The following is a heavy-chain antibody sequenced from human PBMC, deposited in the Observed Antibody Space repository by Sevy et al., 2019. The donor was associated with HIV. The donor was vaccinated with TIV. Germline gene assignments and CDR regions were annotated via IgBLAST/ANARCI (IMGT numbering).Heavy chain of an antibody. D-gene: IGHD3-10*01. J-gene: IGHJ4*02. Sequence: GGSLRLSCAASGFTFSSYGMHWVRQAPGKGLEWVAVIWYDGSNKYYADSVKGRFTISRDNSKNTLYLQMNSLRAEDTAVYYCARDSPGSGSYYNDEFEFYYWGQGTLVTVSS. CDR1: GFTFSSYG. CDR3: ARDSPGSGSYYNDEFEFYY. CDR2: IWYDGSNK. V-gene: IGHV3-33*01.